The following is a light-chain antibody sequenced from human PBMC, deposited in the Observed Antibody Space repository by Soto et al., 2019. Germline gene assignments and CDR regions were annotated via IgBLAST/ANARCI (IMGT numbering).Light chain of an antibody. CDR1: QSVSSSY. CDR2: GAS. V-gene: IGKV3-20*01. J-gene: IGKJ4*01. Sequence: EIVLTQSPGTLSLSPEERATLSCRASQSVSSSYLAWYQQKPGQAPRLLIYGASSRATGIPDRFSGSWSGTDFTLTISRLEPEDFAVYYCQQYGSSPRTFGGGTKVDIK. CDR3: QQYGSSPRT.